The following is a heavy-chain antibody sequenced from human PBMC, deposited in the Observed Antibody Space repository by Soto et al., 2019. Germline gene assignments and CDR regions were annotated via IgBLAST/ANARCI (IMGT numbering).Heavy chain of an antibody. V-gene: IGHV3-7*03. Sequence: WGSLRLSCAASGFKFSDYWIIFFRHAPCKWLEWVVNIKHDTSEAHYADSVKGRFTITRDNIKNFLFLQMNGLRSDDTASYYCARDGLLFSGPYRPSRFDYWGLGTLVTVSS. CDR3: ARDGLLFSGPYRPSRFDY. CDR2: IKHDTSEA. CDR1: GFKFSDYW. J-gene: IGHJ4*02. D-gene: IGHD3-16*02.